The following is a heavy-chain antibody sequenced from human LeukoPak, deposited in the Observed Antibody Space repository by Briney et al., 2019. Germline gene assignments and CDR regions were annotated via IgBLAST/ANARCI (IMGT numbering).Heavy chain of an antibody. CDR2: IYYSGST. V-gene: IGHV4-39*07. Sequence: SETLSLTCTVSGGSISSSSYYWGWIRQPPGKGLEWIGSIYYSGSTYYNPSLKSRVTISVDTSKNQFSLKLSSVTAADAAVYYCSREIGFFWSGYYRCSYYFDYWGQGTLVTVSS. CDR1: GGSISSSSYY. CDR3: SREIGFFWSGYYRCSYYFDY. J-gene: IGHJ4*02. D-gene: IGHD3-3*01.